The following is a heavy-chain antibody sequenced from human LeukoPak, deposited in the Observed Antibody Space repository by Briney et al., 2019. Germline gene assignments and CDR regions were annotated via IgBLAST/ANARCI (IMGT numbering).Heavy chain of an antibody. Sequence: SETLSLTCTVSGGSISSYYWSWIRQPAGKGLEWIGRIYTSGSTNYNPSLKSRVTMSVDTSKNQFSLKLSSVTAADTAVYYCAGEEDIVVVVAANDAFDIWGQGTMVTVSS. CDR2: IYTSGST. CDR3: AGEEDIVVVVAANDAFDI. CDR1: GGSISSYY. J-gene: IGHJ3*02. D-gene: IGHD2-15*01. V-gene: IGHV4-4*07.